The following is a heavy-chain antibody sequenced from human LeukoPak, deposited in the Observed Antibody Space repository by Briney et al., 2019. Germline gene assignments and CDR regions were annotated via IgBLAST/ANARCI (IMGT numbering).Heavy chain of an antibody. CDR2: ISGSGNTI. V-gene: IGHV3-11*01. J-gene: IGHJ4*02. CDR3: ARDRSGGTYYYDSSGYSF. D-gene: IGHD3-22*01. CDR1: GFTFSDYY. Sequence: GGSLRLSRAASGFTFSDYYMSWIRQAPGKGLEWISSISGSGNTIYYADSAMGRFTISRDNAKNSLYLLMNSLTAEDTAVYYCARDRSGGTYYYDSSGYSFWGQGTLVTVSS.